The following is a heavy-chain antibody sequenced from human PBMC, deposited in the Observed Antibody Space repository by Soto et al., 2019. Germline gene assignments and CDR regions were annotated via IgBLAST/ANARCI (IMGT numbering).Heavy chain of an antibody. CDR3: ARDLDSSSWFGGMDV. Sequence: SVTVFCKASGGTFSSYAISWVRQATGQGLEWMGGIIPIFGTANYAQKFQGRVTITADESTSTAYMELSSLRSEDTAVYYCARDLDSSSWFGGMDVWGQGTTVTVSS. D-gene: IGHD6-13*01. J-gene: IGHJ6*02. CDR2: IIPIFGTA. CDR1: GGTFSSYA. V-gene: IGHV1-69*13.